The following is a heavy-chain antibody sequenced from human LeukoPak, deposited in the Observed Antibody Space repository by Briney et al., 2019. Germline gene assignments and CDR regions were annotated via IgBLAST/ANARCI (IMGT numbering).Heavy chain of an antibody. CDR1: GGTFSSYA. CDR3: ATGVGATITNWFDP. J-gene: IGHJ5*02. CDR2: IIPIFGTA. D-gene: IGHD1-26*01. V-gene: IGHV1-69*05. Sequence: SVKVSCKASGGTFSSYAISWVRQAPGQGLEWMGGIIPIFGTANYAQKFQGRVTITTDESTSTAYMELGSLRSEDTAVYYCATGVGATITNWFDPWGQGTLSPSPQ.